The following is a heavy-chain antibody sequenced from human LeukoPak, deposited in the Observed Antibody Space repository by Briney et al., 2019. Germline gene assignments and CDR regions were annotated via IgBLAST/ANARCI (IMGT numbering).Heavy chain of an antibody. J-gene: IGHJ4*02. CDR1: GFTFSSYG. D-gene: IGHD4-17*01. CDR2: IWYDGSNK. V-gene: IGHV3-33*01. Sequence: GGSLRLSCAASGFTFSSYGMHWVRQAPGKGLEWVAVIWYDGSNKYYADSVKGRFTISRDNSKNTLYLQMNSLRAEDTAVYYCARGADYGDYLGRGYWGQGTLVNVSS. CDR3: ARGADYGDYLGRGY.